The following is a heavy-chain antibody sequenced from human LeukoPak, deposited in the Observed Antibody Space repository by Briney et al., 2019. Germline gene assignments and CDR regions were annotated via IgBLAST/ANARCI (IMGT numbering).Heavy chain of an antibody. CDR3: ARFDRNYDILTGYYNGAFDI. V-gene: IGHV3-7*01. J-gene: IGHJ3*02. Sequence: PGGSLRLSCAASGFTFSSYWMSWVRQAPGKGLEWVANIKQDRSEKYYVDSVKGRFTISRDNAKNSLYLQMNSLRAEDTAVYYCARFDRNYDILTGYYNGAFDIWGQGTMVTVSS. CDR2: IKQDRSEK. D-gene: IGHD3-9*01. CDR1: GFTFSSYW.